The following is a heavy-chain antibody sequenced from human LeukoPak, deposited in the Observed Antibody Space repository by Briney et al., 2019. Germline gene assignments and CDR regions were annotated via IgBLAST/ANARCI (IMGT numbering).Heavy chain of an antibody. J-gene: IGHJ3*02. D-gene: IGHD5-24*01. Sequence: GGSLRLSCVGSGFSFRSHSVNWVRQSPGKGLEWVANIKPDGSDKYYVDSARGRSTVSRDNAKNSAFLQMNSLRAEDTAIYYCATISAQTFDIWGQGTLVSVSS. CDR2: IKPDGSDK. CDR1: GFSFRSHS. CDR3: ATISAQTFDI. V-gene: IGHV3-7*01.